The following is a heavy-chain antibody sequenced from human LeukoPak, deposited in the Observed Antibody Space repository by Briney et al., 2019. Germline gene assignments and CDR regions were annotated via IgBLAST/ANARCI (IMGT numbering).Heavy chain of an antibody. CDR3: ATDRSTIFGVVRRYYFDY. J-gene: IGHJ4*02. CDR2: FDPEDGET. Sequence: ASVKVSCKVSGYTLTELSMHWVRQAPGKGLEWMGGFDPEDGETIYAQKFQGRVTMTEDTSTDTAYMGLSSLRSEDTAVYYCATDRSTIFGVVRRYYFDYWGQGTLVTVSS. CDR1: GYTLTELS. V-gene: IGHV1-24*01. D-gene: IGHD3-3*01.